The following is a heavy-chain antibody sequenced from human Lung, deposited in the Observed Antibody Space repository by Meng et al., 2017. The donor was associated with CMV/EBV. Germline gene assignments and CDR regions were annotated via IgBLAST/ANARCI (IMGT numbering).Heavy chain of an antibody. D-gene: IGHD2-8*01. CDR3: ARVRCTNGVCYRAYLG. CDR1: GGSVISGSYY. Sequence: SETLSLXXSVSGGSVISGSYYWSWIRQSPGKGLQWIGYIHNSGSTKYNPSLKSRVTISVDTSKNQFSLKLSSVTAADTAVYYCARVRCTNGVCYRAYLGWGQGXLVTVSS. CDR2: IHNSGST. V-gene: IGHV4-61*01. J-gene: IGHJ4*02.